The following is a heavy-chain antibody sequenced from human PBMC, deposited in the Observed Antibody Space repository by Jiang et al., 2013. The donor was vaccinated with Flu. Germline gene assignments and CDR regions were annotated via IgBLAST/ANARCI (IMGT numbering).Heavy chain of an antibody. J-gene: IGHJ6*02. V-gene: IGHV5-51*01. Sequence: GAEVKKPGESLKISCKGSGYRFTNYWIGWVRQMPGKGLEWMGIIYPGDSDNRYSPSFQGQVTISADKSISTAYLQWSSLKASDTAMYYCARLEIVGTRGGGMDVWGQGTTVTVSS. D-gene: IGHD1-26*01. CDR3: ARLEIVGTRGGGMDV. CDR2: IYPGDSDN. CDR1: GYRFTNYW.